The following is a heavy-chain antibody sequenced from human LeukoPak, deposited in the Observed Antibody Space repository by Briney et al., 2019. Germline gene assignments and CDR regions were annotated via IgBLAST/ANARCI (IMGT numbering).Heavy chain of an antibody. J-gene: IGHJ3*02. Sequence: SETLSLTCTVSGGSISSYYWSWIRQPPGKGLEWIGYLYYSGSTNYNPSLKSRVTISVDTSKNQFSLKLSSVTAADTAVYYCARERSYDSSCYRDAFDIWGQGTMVTVSS. V-gene: IGHV4-59*01. CDR3: ARERSYDSSCYRDAFDI. CDR1: GGSISSYY. D-gene: IGHD3-22*01. CDR2: LYYSGST.